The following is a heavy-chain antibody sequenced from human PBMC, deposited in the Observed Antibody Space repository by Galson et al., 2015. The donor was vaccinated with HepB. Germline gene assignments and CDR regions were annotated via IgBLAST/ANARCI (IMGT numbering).Heavy chain of an antibody. J-gene: IGHJ4*02. V-gene: IGHV3-23*01. Sequence: SLRLSCAASGFIFSSYAMSWVRQAPGKGLEWVSAITNKGGSPYYADSVKGRFTISRDNYKNTLYLQMNSLRAEDTAVYYCAKGAPYGSGNSLGEFDYWCQGTLVTVSS. D-gene: IGHD3-10*01. CDR2: ITNKGGSP. CDR3: AKGAPYGSGNSLGEFDY. CDR1: GFIFSSYA.